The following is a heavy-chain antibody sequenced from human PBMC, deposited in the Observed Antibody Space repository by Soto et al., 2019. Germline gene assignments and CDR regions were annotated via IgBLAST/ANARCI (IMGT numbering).Heavy chain of an antibody. CDR2: IESGGST. CDR1: GFTGSSSY. D-gene: IGHD2-15*01. Sequence: EVQLVETGGGVIQRGGSLRLSCNASGFTGSSSYMSWVRQAPGMGLEWVAVIESGGSTHYADSVKGRFTISRDNSKNMIYRQVHTLRAEDTAVYYCAKDLGPLRLLNYYFYGLDVWGQGTTVTVSS. CDR3: AKDLGPLRLLNYYFYGLDV. J-gene: IGHJ6*02. V-gene: IGHV3-53*02.